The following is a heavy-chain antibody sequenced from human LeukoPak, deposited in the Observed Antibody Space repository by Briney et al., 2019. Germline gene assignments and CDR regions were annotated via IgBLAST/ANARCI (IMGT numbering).Heavy chain of an antibody. CDR1: GGSISSSSYY. D-gene: IGHD3-22*01. Sequence: SETLSLTCTVSGGSISSSSYYWGWIRQPPGKGLEWIGSIYYSGSTYYNPSLKSRVTISVDTSKNQFSLKLSSVTAADTAVYYCARDGAGYYYDSSGRRAYGMDVWGQGTTVTVSS. V-gene: IGHV4-39*07. CDR3: ARDGAGYYYDSSGRRAYGMDV. CDR2: IYYSGST. J-gene: IGHJ6*02.